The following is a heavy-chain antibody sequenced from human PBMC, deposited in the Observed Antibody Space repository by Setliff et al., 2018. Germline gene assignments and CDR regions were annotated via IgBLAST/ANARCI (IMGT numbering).Heavy chain of an antibody. CDR2: IYYSGST. Sequence: SETLSLTCTVSGGSISSSSYYWGWIRQPPGKGLEWIGSIYYSGSTYYNPSLKGRVTISVDTSKNQFSLKLSSVTAADTAVYYCARTYNFWSGYFDYWGQGTLVTVSS. J-gene: IGHJ4*02. CDR1: GGSISSSSYY. V-gene: IGHV4-39*07. D-gene: IGHD3-3*01. CDR3: ARTYNFWSGYFDY.